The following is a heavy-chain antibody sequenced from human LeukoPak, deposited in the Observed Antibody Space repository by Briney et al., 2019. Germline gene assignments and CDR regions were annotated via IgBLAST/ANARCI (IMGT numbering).Heavy chain of an antibody. CDR2: IYYSGST. D-gene: IGHD2-2*01. CDR1: GGSISSYY. CDR3: ARQTVYCSSTSCYYYYYYMDV. J-gene: IGHJ6*03. V-gene: IGHV4-59*01. Sequence: SETLSLTCTVSGGSISSYYWSWIRQPPGKGLEWIGYIYYSGSTNYNPSLKSRVTISVDTSKNQFSLKLSSVTAVDTAVYYCARQTVYCSSTSCYYYYYYMDVWGKGTTVTVSS.